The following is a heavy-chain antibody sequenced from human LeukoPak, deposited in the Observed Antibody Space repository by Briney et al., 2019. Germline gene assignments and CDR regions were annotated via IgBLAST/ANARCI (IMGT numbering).Heavy chain of an antibody. Sequence: SETLSLTCAVYGGSFSGYYWSWIRQPPGKGLEWIGEINHSGSTNYNPSLKSRVTISVDTSKNQLSLKLSSVTAADTAVYYCARTRNYYDSSGLDFDYWGQGTLVTVSS. CDR2: INHSGST. J-gene: IGHJ4*02. V-gene: IGHV4-34*01. CDR1: GGSFSGYY. D-gene: IGHD3-22*01. CDR3: ARTRNYYDSSGLDFDY.